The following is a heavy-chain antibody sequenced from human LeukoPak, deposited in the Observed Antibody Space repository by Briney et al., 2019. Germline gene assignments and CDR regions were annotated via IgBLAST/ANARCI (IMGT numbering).Heavy chain of an antibody. Sequence: GGSLRLSCAASGFSFNSYAMHWVRQAPGKGLEWVAVISYDGSNKYYADSVKGRFTISRDNSKNTLYLQMNSLRAEDTAVYYCARDGEGIAVASTFDYWGQGTLVTVSS. V-gene: IGHV3-30-3*01. CDR3: ARDGEGIAVASTFDY. J-gene: IGHJ4*02. CDR2: ISYDGSNK. D-gene: IGHD6-19*01. CDR1: GFSFNSYA.